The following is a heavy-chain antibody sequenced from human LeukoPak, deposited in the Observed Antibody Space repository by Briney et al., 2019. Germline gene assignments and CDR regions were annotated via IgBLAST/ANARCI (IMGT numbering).Heavy chain of an antibody. CDR1: GFTFSSYV. CDR2: ISGSGGST. Sequence: GGSLRLSCAASGFTFSSYVKSWVRQAPGKGLEWVSAISGSGGSTYHADSVEGRFTISRGNSKNTLFLQMNSLRAEDTAVYYCANPTNDFWSGYPPGWFDPWGQRTLGTVSS. D-gene: IGHD3-3*01. V-gene: IGHV3-23*01. J-gene: IGHJ5*02. CDR3: ANPTNDFWSGYPPGWFDP.